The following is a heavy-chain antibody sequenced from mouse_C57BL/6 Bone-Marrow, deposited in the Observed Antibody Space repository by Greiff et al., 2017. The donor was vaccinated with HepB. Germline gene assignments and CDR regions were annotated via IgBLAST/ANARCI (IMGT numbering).Heavy chain of an antibody. Sequence: EVQLQESGPGLVKPSQSLSLTCSVTGYSITSGYYWNWIRQFPGNKLEWMGYISYDGSNNYNPSLKNRISITRDTSKNQFFLKLNSVTTEDTATYYCATTIVPYWYFDVWGTGTTVTVSS. J-gene: IGHJ1*03. CDR1: GYSITSGYY. D-gene: IGHD2-5*01. V-gene: IGHV3-6*01. CDR2: ISYDGSN. CDR3: ATTIVPYWYFDV.